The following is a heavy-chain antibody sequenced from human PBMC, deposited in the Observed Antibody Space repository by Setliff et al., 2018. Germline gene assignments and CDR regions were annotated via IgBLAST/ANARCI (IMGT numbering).Heavy chain of an antibody. CDR3: ARSEANGGHDPCDI. D-gene: IGHD5-12*01. V-gene: IGHV3-21*01. CDR1: GFPFRIYS. CDR2: ISDSSFHI. J-gene: IGHJ3*02. Sequence: GESLKISCAASGFPFRIYSMHWVRQAPGKGLEWVSSISDSSFHIYYRDSVKGRFTISRDNAKNSLYLQMNSLRADDTAVYYCARSEANGGHDPCDIWGQGTMVTVSS.